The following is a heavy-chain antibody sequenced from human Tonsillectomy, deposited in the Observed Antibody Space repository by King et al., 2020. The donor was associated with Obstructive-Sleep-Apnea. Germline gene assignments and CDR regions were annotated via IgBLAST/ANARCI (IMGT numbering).Heavy chain of an antibody. J-gene: IGHJ4*02. D-gene: IGHD1-26*01. CDR3: ARVPRELPVDY. Sequence: QLQESGPGLVKPSETLSLTCTVSGGSISSSSYYWGWIRQPPGKGLERIGSIYYSGSTYYNPSLKSRVTRSQDTSKNQFSLKLSSVTAADTAVYYCARVPRELPVDYWGQGTLVTVSS. CDR1: GGSISSSSYY. V-gene: IGHV4-39*07. CDR2: IYYSGST.